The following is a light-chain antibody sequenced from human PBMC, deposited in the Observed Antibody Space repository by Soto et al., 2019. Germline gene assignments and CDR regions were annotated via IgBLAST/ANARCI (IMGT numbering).Light chain of an antibody. J-gene: IGLJ3*02. CDR3: ATWDDSLNGLV. CDR1: SSNIGSNF. CDR2: NNN. V-gene: IGLV1-44*01. Sequence: QSVLTQPPSASGTPGQRVTIPCSGSSSNIGSNFVNWYQQLPGTAPKLLMYNNNQRPSGVPDRFSGSKSGTSASLAISGLQSEDEADYHCATWDDSLNGLVFGGGTNLTVL.